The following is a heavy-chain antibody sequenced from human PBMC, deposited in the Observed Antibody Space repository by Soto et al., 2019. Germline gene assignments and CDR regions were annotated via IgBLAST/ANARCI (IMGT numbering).Heavy chain of an antibody. CDR2: IWYDGSNK. CDR3: ARDNVDGVVPAAMFYYMDV. D-gene: IGHD2-2*01. V-gene: IGHV3-33*01. J-gene: IGHJ6*03. CDR1: GFTFSSYG. Sequence: GSLRLSCAASGFTFSSYGMHWVRQAPGKGLEWVAVIWYDGSNKYYADSVKGRFTISRDNSKNTLYLQMNSLRAEDTAVYYCARDNVDGVVPAAMFYYMDVWGKGTTVTVSS.